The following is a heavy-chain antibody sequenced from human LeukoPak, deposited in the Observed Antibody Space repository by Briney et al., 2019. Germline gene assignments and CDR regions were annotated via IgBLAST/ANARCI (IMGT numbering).Heavy chain of an antibody. Sequence: PGGSLRLSCTASGFTVSNNYMSWVRQAPGKGLEWVSVIYNGGATYYADSVKGRFTISRDNVKNALYLQMNSLRAEDTAVYYCAKRRGLELLYYYYMDVWGKGTTVTVSS. CDR1: GFTVSNNY. CDR3: AKRRGLELLYYYYMDV. V-gene: IGHV3-66*01. CDR2: IYNGGAT. D-gene: IGHD1-7*01. J-gene: IGHJ6*03.